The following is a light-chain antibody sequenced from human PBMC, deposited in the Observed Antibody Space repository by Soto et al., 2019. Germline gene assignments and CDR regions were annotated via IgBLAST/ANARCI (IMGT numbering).Light chain of an antibody. V-gene: IGLV2-14*01. Sequence: QSVLTQPASVSGSPGQSITIACTGTNRDVGSYNLVSWYQQRPGEAPKLIISEVRNRPSGISYRFTGSKSGNTASLTISGLQAEDEADYYCSSYTSSNVVFGGGTKLTVL. J-gene: IGLJ2*01. CDR2: EVR. CDR3: SSYTSSNVV. CDR1: NRDVGSYNL.